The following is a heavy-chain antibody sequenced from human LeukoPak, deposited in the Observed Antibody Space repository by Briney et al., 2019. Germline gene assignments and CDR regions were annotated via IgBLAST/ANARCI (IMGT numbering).Heavy chain of an antibody. CDR2: IYPGDSDT. J-gene: IGHJ4*02. D-gene: IGHD3-10*01. CDR1: GYSFTSYW. Sequence: GESLKISCKGSGYSFTSYWIGWVRQMPGKGLEWMGIIYPGDSDTRYSPSFQGQVTLSADKSISTAYLQWSSLKASDTAMYYCARPSMVRGVIIPYFDYWGQGTLVTVSS. V-gene: IGHV5-51*01. CDR3: ARPSMVRGVIIPYFDY.